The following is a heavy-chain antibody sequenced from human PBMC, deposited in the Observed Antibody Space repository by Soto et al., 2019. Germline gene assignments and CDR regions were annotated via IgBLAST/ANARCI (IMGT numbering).Heavy chain of an antibody. V-gene: IGHV4-59*01. CDR3: GRAARPRYYYSGMDV. J-gene: IGHJ6*02. CDR1: GGSISSYY. CDR2: IYYSGST. Sequence: SETLSLTCTVSGGSISSYYWSWIRQPPGKGLEWIGYIYYSGSTNYNPSLKSRVTISVDTSKNQFSLKLSSVTAADTAVYYCGRAARPRYYYSGMDVWGQGTTVTVSS. D-gene: IGHD6-6*01.